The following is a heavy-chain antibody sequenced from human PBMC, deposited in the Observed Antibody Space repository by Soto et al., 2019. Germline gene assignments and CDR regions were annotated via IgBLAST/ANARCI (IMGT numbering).Heavy chain of an antibody. J-gene: IGHJ3*02. V-gene: IGHV1-18*01. CDR2: ISAYNGNT. CDR3: AREIKWELLGFDAFDI. CDR1: XXXXXXXX. D-gene: IGHD1-26*01. Sequence: QVQLVQSGAEVKKXGXXXKXXXXXXXXXXXXXXXXWVRQAPGQGLEWMGWISAYNGNTNYAQKLQGRVTMTTDTSTSTAYMELRSLRSDDTAVYYCAREIKWELLGFDAFDIWGQGTMVTVSS.